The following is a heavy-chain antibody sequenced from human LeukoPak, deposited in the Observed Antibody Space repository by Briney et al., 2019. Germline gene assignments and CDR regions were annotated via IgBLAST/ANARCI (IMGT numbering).Heavy chain of an antibody. CDR3: ARGIRGVIITTNYYNMDV. V-gene: IGHV4-34*01. CDR2: FNHSGRT. CDR1: GRSFSGYY. J-gene: IGHJ6*03. D-gene: IGHD3-10*01. Sequence: PSETLSLTCAVYGRSFSGYYWSWVRQPPGKGLEWMGEFNHSGRTSYNPSLKSRVTISADTSKNQFSLRMTSLTAADTAVYYCARGIRGVIITTNYYNMDVWGPGTTVTVSS.